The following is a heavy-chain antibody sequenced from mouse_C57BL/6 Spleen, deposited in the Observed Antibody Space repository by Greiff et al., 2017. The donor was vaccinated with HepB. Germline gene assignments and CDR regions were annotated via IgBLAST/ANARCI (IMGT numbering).Heavy chain of an antibody. J-gene: IGHJ4*01. CDR2: LYPGDGDT. CDR3: ATLRRGYYAMDY. Sequence: VQLKQSGPELVKPGASVKISCKASGYAFSSSWMNWVKQRPGKGLEWIGRLYPGDGDTNYNGKFKGKATLTADKSSSTAYMQLSSLTSEDSAVYFCATLRRGYYAMDYWGQGTSVTVSS. CDR1: GYAFSSSW. V-gene: IGHV1-82*01. D-gene: IGHD2-12*01.